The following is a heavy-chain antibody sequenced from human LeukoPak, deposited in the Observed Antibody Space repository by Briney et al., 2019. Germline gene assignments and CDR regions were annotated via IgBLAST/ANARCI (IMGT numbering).Heavy chain of an antibody. CDR2: IKEDGSEK. J-gene: IGHJ6*02. V-gene: IGHV3-7*05. Sequence: QAGGSLRLSCAASGFTFKSYWMNWVRQAPGKGLERVAHIKEDGSEKYYVDSVKGRFTISRDNAKNSLYLQMNSLRADDTAVYYCARAGYTYTWPPSYYYGMDVWGQGTTVTASS. D-gene: IGHD2-2*02. CDR1: GFTFKSYW. CDR3: ARAGYTYTWPPSYYYGMDV.